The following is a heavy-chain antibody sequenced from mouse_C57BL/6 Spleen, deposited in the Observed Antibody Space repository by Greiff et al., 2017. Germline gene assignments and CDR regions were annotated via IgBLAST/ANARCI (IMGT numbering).Heavy chain of an antibody. J-gene: IGHJ3*01. Sequence: EVQLQQSGAELVRPGASVKLSCTASGFNIKDDYMHWVKQRPEQGLEWIGWIDPENGDTEYASKFQGKATITADTSSNTAYLQLSSLTSEDTAVYYCTTVTTVVAPGFADWGQGTLVTVSA. D-gene: IGHD1-1*01. CDR3: TTVTTVVAPGFAD. CDR1: GFNIKDDY. V-gene: IGHV14-4*01. CDR2: IDPENGDT.